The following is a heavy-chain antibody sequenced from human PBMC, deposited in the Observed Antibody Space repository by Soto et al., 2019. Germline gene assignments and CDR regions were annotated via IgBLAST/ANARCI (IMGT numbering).Heavy chain of an antibody. CDR3: TKGSASIAGRDRSDY. CDR1: GFTFSSYA. V-gene: IGHV3-23*01. J-gene: IGHJ4*02. Sequence: GGSLRLSCAASGFTFSSYAMSWVRQAPGKGLEWVSSISGSGGSTYYADSVKGRFTISRDNSKNTLYLQMNSLRAEDTAVYYCTKGSASIAGRDRSDYWGQGTLVTVST. D-gene: IGHD6-6*01. CDR2: ISGSGGST.